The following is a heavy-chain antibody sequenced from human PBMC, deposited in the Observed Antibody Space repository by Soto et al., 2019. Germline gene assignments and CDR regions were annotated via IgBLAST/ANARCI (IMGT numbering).Heavy chain of an antibody. CDR3: ARGLYYHFWSGYDVFDI. V-gene: IGHV3-7*01. Sequence: VQLVESGGGLVQPGGSLRLSCAASGFTFNNYWMSWVRQAPGKGLEWVANIKQDGSERNYVDSVKGRFTISRDNAKNSLYLQMNSLRAEDMAVYYCARGLYYHFWSGYDVFDIWGQGTMVTVSS. CDR2: IKQDGSER. CDR1: GFTFNNYW. J-gene: IGHJ3*02. D-gene: IGHD3-3*01.